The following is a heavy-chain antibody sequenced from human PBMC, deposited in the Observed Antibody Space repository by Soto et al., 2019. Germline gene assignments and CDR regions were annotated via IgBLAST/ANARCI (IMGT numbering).Heavy chain of an antibody. V-gene: IGHV3-9*01. J-gene: IGHJ1*01. CDR3: VKDESINWYSGHFRH. D-gene: IGHD6-13*01. CDR2: INWNSGSI. Sequence: QSWWSLRLCCAASGFTCDDYAMHWFRQVPGKGLEWVSGINWNSGSIGYGDSVKGRFAISRDNAKNSLHLQMNSLSAEDTAFYYCVKDESINWYSGHFRHWGQGTLVTVSS. CDR1: GFTCDDYA.